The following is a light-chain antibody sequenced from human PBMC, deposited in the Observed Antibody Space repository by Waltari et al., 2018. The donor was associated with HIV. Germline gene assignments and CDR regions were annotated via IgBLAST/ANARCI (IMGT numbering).Light chain of an antibody. CDR1: QSIFSN. V-gene: IGKV3-15*01. Sequence: ILMPQSPATVFVLPGERATLSCPARQSIFSNVAWYQQRPGQAPRLPIYGGSTRVTGIPERFSGSGSGTEFTLTISNLQSEDVGVYYCQQYNEWLALTFGGGTKVEV. CDR3: QQYNEWLALT. J-gene: IGKJ4*01. CDR2: GGS.